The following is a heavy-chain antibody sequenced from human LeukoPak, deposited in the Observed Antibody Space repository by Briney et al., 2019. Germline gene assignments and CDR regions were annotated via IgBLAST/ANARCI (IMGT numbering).Heavy chain of an antibody. CDR3: ARECYDSSGYRFDY. Sequence: GGSLRLSCAASGFTFSDYYMSWIRQAPGKGLEWVSYISSSGSTIYYADSVKGRFTTSRDNAKNSLYLQMNSLRAEDTAVYYCARECYDSSGYRFDYWGQGTLVTVSS. CDR1: GFTFSDYY. V-gene: IGHV3-11*01. CDR2: ISSSGSTI. D-gene: IGHD3-22*01. J-gene: IGHJ4*02.